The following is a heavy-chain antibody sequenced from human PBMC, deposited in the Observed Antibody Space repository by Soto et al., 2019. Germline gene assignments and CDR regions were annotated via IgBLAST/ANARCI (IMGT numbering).Heavy chain of an antibody. V-gene: IGHV4-59*01. CDR3: ARGGWKLFDY. J-gene: IGHJ4*02. CDR1: GGSISSYY. Sequence: QVQLQESGPGLVKPSETLSLTCTVSGGSISSYYWSWIRQPPGKGLEWIGCFYYSGSTNYNPSLKSRVTISVDTSKKPFSLKLSSVTAADTAVYYCARGGWKLFDYWGQGTLVTVSS. CDR2: FYYSGST. D-gene: IGHD6-19*01.